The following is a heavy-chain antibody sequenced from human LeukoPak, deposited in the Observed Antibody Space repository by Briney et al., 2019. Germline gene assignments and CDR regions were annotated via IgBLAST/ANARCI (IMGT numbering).Heavy chain of an antibody. D-gene: IGHD4-17*01. V-gene: IGHV3-15*01. CDR2: IKSKTDGGTT. CDR3: SKGAYGDYYFDC. Sequence: WIRQPPGKGLEWVGRIKSKTDGGTTDYAASVKGRFTISRDDSKNMLYLQMNSLETEDSALYYCSKGAYGDYYFDCWGQGTLVSVSS. J-gene: IGHJ4*02.